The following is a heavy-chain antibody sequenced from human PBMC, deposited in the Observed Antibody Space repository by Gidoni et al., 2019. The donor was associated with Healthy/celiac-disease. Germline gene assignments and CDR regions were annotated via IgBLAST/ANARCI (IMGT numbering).Heavy chain of an antibody. Sequence: EVQLVESGRVVVQPGGSLRLSCADSGFTFDAYTMHWVRQPPGKGLEWVSLISWDGISTYYADSVKGRFTISRDNSKNSLFLQMNSLRTEDTALYYCAKDALRYSSGWTSYYFDYWGQGTLVTVSS. CDR3: AKDALRYSSGWTSYYFDY. J-gene: IGHJ4*02. D-gene: IGHD6-19*01. CDR2: ISWDGIST. V-gene: IGHV3-43*01. CDR1: GFTFDAYT.